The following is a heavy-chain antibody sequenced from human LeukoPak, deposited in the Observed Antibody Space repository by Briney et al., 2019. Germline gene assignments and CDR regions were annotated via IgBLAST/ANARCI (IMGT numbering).Heavy chain of an antibody. CDR1: GYTFTSYY. D-gene: IGHD5-12*01. J-gene: IGHJ3*02. V-gene: IGHV1-46*01. Sequence: ASVKVSCKASGYTFTSYYMHWVRQAPGQGLEWMGIINPSGGSTSYAQKFQGRVTMTRDTSTSTVYMELSSLRSEDTAVYYCARDRGRDGYNYDAFDIWGQGTMVTVSS. CDR2: INPSGGST. CDR3: ARDRGRDGYNYDAFDI.